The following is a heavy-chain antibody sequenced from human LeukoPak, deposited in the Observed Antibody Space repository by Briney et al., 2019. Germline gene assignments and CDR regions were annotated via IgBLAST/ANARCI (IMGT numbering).Heavy chain of an antibody. CDR2: LYYSGST. CDR3: AKAGVRYSDSSALYAFDF. J-gene: IGHJ3*01. Sequence: SESLSLTCTVSGGSISSASYFWGWIRQPPGKGLEWIGTLYYSGSTYYSASLKSRVTMSGDTSRNQFSLRLSSVNAADTAVYYCAKAGVRYSDSSALYAFDFWGPGTMVTVSS. CDR1: GGSISSASYF. V-gene: IGHV4-39*01. D-gene: IGHD3-22*01.